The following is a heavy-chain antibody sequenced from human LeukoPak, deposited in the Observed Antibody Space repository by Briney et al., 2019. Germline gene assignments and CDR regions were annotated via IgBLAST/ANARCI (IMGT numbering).Heavy chain of an antibody. V-gene: IGHV3-53*01. CDR3: TRLLPSSHHFFDS. J-gene: IGHJ4*02. Sequence: GGSLRLSCVVSGFTVRHDYMSWVRQAPGKGLEWVSVIYGGGDTYYADSVRGRFTISRDNFENTLFLQMDSLRADDTAVYYCTRLLPSSHHFFDSWGQGTLVTVSS. D-gene: IGHD6-6*01. CDR1: GFTVRHDY. CDR2: IYGGGDT.